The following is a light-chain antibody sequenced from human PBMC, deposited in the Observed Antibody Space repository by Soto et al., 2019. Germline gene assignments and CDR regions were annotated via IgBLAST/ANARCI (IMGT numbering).Light chain of an antibody. CDR3: HQYGSPPQT. V-gene: IGKV3-20*01. Sequence: GRASQSVSSNLAWYQQKPGQAPRLVIYGASTRATGIADRFSGSGSGTACTPTIPSSGPEDFAVYFCHQYGSPPQTFGQGTKVDIK. CDR1: QSVSSN. CDR2: GAS. J-gene: IGKJ1*01.